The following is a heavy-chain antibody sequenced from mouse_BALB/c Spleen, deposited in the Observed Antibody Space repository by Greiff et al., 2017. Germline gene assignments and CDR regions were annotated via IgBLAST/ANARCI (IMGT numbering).Heavy chain of an antibody. D-gene: IGHD2-2*01. Sequence: EVHLVESGGGLVQPGGSLKLSCAASGFTFSSYGMSWVRQTPDKRLELVATINSNGGSTYYPDSVKGRFTISRDNAKNTLYLQMSSLKSEDTAMYYCAREYGYDPYYAMDYWGQGTSVTVSS. CDR1: GFTFSSYG. CDR2: INSNGGST. CDR3: AREYGYDPYYAMDY. V-gene: IGHV5-6-3*01. J-gene: IGHJ4*01.